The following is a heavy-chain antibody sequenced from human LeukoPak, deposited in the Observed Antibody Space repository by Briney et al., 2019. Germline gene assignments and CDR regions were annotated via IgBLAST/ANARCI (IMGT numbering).Heavy chain of an antibody. Sequence: PSETLSLTCAVSGGSIDSSSYYWGWIRQPPGKGLEWIGSIFRTGSTYYSASLKSRVSISVDTSKNHIALKLTSVTAADTAVYFCARRVGFYGSGSLNYFDPWGQGILVSVS. CDR3: ARRVGFYGSGSLNYFDP. CDR1: GGSIDSSSYY. D-gene: IGHD3-10*01. J-gene: IGHJ5*01. V-gene: IGHV4-39*02. CDR2: IFRTGST.